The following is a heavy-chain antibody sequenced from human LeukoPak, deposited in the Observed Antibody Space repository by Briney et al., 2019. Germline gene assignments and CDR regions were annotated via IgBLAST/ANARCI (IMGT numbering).Heavy chain of an antibody. J-gene: IGHJ3*02. CDR3: ARAREWLVLFPSCAFDI. CDR2: IKQDGSEK. V-gene: IGHV3-7*01. CDR1: GFTFSSYW. Sequence: RPGGSLRLSCAASGFTFSSYWMSWVRQAPGKGLEWVANIKQDGSEKYYVDSVKGRFTISRDNAKNSLYLQMNSLRAEDTAVYYCARAREWLVLFPSCAFDIWGQGTMVTVSS. D-gene: IGHD6-19*01.